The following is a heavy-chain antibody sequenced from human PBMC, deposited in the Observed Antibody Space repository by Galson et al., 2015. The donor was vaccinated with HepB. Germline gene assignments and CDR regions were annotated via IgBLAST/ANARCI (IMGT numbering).Heavy chain of an antibody. D-gene: IGHD3-10*01. CDR2: IRSKAYGGTT. CDR3: TRDQMPYYYGSGSYYGVFDY. Sequence: SLRLSCAASGFTFGDYAMSWFRQAPGKGLEWVGFIRSKAYGGTTEYAASVKGRFTISRDDSKSIAYLQMNSLKTEDTAVYYCTRDQMPYYYGSGSYYGVFDYWGQGTLVTVSS. J-gene: IGHJ4*02. V-gene: IGHV3-49*03. CDR1: GFTFGDYA.